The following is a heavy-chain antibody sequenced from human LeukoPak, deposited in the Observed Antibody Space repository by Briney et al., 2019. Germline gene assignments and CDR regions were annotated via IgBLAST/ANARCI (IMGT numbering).Heavy chain of an antibody. J-gene: IGHJ4*02. D-gene: IGHD5-12*01. CDR1: GFTFSSYG. V-gene: IGHV3-33*06. CDR3: AKDRSIVATIGIDY. Sequence: GRSLRLSCAASGFTFSSYGMHWVRQAPGKGPEWVAVIWYDGSNKYYADSVKGRFTVSRDNSKNTLYLQMNSLRAEDTAVYYCAKDRSIVATIGIDYWGQGTLVGVSS. CDR2: IWYDGSNK.